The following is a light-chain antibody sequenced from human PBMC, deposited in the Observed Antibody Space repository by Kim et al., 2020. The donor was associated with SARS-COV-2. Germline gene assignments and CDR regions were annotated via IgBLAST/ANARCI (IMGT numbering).Light chain of an antibody. CDR3: QQYDSSPPYT. J-gene: IGKJ2*01. CDR1: QSVINSY. Sequence: PGERSTLSCRTSQSVINSYLAWYQQKLGQAPRLLIYGASSRATGIPDRFSGSGSGTDFTLTISRLEPEDFAVYFCQQYDSSPPYTFGQGTKVDIK. V-gene: IGKV3-20*01. CDR2: GAS.